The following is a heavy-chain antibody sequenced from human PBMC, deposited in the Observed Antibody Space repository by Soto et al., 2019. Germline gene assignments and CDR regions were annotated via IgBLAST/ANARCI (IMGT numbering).Heavy chain of an antibody. CDR1: GYTFTSYD. D-gene: IGHD3-9*01. V-gene: IGHV1-8*01. CDR3: ARGPYYDILTGYYDDYYYGMDV. Sequence: QVQLVQSGAEVKKPGASVKVSCKASGYTFTSYDINWVRQATGQGLEWMGWMNPNSGNTGYAQKFQGRVTMTRNTSISTAYMELSSLRSEDTAVYYCARGPYYDILTGYYDDYYYGMDVWGQGTTVTVSS. J-gene: IGHJ6*02. CDR2: MNPNSGNT.